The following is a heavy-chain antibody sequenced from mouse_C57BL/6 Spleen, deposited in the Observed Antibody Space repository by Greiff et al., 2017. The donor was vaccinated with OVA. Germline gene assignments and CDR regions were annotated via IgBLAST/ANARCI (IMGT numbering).Heavy chain of an antibody. Sequence: EVQLQESGGGLVKPGGSLKLSCAASGFTFSDYGMHWVRQAPEKGLEWVAYISSGSSTIYYADTVKGRFTNSRDNAKNTLFLQMTSLRSEDTAMYYCARKEYYGSSFFDYWGQGTTLTVSS. V-gene: IGHV5-17*01. CDR1: GFTFSDYG. J-gene: IGHJ2*01. CDR2: ISSGSSTI. D-gene: IGHD1-1*01. CDR3: ARKEYYGSSFFDY.